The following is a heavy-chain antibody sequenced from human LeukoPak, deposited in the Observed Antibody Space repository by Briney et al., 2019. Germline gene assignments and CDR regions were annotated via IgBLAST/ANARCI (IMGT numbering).Heavy chain of an antibody. J-gene: IGHJ6*03. CDR3: ASRHYGSGSYSVHYYYYMDV. D-gene: IGHD3-10*01. CDR1: GFTFSSYS. CDR2: ISSSSSYI. V-gene: IGHV3-21*01. Sequence: GGSLRLSCAASGFTFSSYSMNWVRQAPGKGLEWVSSISSSSSYIYYADSVKGRFTISRDNAKNSLYLQMNSLRAEDTAGYYCASRHYGSGSYSVHYYYYMDVWGKGTTVTISS.